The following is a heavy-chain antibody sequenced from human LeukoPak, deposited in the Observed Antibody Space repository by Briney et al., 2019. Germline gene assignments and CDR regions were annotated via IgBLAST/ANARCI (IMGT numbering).Heavy chain of an antibody. D-gene: IGHD6-19*01. CDR1: GFTFSSYG. CDR2: IWYDGSNK. CDR3: ATRSLNSSGWDSQYYFDY. Sequence: PGRSLRLSCAASGFTFSSYGMHWVRQAPGKGLEWVAVIWYDGSNKYYADSVKGRFTISRDNSKNTLYLQMNSLRAEDTAVYYCATRSLNSSGWDSQYYFDYWGQGTLVTVSS. J-gene: IGHJ4*02. V-gene: IGHV3-33*08.